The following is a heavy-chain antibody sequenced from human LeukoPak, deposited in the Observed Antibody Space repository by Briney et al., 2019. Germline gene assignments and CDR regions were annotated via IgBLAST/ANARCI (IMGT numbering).Heavy chain of an antibody. CDR2: INPDGSIT. V-gene: IGHV3-74*01. Sequence: GGSLRLSCAASGFTFSTSWMHWVRQVPGKGLVWVSRINPDGSITNYADSVKGRFTISRDNAKSTLYLQMNSLRAEDTAVYYCAREKTDIVVVVAATLWGQGTLVTVSS. CDR3: AREKTDIVVVVAATL. CDR1: GFTFSTSW. J-gene: IGHJ4*02. D-gene: IGHD2-15*01.